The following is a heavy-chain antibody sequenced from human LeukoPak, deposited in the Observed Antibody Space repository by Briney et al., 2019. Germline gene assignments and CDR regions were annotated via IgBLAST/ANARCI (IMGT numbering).Heavy chain of an antibody. CDR2: ISSNGGST. CDR3: ARGGLLSRY. CDR1: GFTFSTYG. V-gene: IGHV3-64*01. D-gene: IGHD1-26*01. Sequence: GGSLRLSCAASGFTFSTYGMHWVRQAPGKGLEYVSAISSNGGSTYYANSVKGRFTISRDNAKSTLYLQMNSLRAEDTAVYYCARGGLLSRYWGQGTLVTVSS. J-gene: IGHJ4*02.